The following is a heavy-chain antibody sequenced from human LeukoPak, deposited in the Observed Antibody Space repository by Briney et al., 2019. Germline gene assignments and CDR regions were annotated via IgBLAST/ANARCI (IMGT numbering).Heavy chain of an antibody. J-gene: IGHJ4*02. CDR2: INSDGSST. CDR1: GFTFSSYW. CDR3: ARVRYCGGDCHYFDY. D-gene: IGHD2-21*01. Sequence: PGGSLRLSCAASGFTFSSYWMHWVRQAPGKGLVWVSRINSDGSSTRYADSVKGRFTISRDNAKNTLYLQMNRLRAEDTAVYYCARVRYCGGDCHYFDYWGQGTLVTVSS. V-gene: IGHV3-74*01.